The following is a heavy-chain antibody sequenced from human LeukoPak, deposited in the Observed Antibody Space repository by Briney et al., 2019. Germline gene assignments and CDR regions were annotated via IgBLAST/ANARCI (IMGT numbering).Heavy chain of an antibody. CDR2: ISNSGSNT. V-gene: IGHV3-11*04. CDR1: GFTFSDYY. Sequence: PGGSLRLSCAASGFTFSDYYMSWIRQAPGKGLEWVSYISNSGSNTYYADSVKGRFTISRDNAKKSLYLQMNSLRAEDTAIYYCARDLGSYSSGWYMGFDYWGQGTLVTVSS. J-gene: IGHJ4*02. CDR3: ARDLGSYSSGWYMGFDY. D-gene: IGHD6-19*01.